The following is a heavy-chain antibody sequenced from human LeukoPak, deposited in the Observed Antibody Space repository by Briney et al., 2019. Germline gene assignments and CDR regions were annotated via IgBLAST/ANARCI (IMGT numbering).Heavy chain of an antibody. CDR1: GFTFSSYT. CDR3: AMKAVPRPRLHDAFDF. Sequence: KSGGSLRLSCAASGFTFSSYTMNWVRQAPGKGLEWVSSITSSSYYVYYADSVKGRFTISRHNAKNSLYLQLNSLRADDTAVYYCAMKAVPRPRLHDAFDFWGQGTVVSVSS. J-gene: IGHJ3*01. V-gene: IGHV3-21*04. CDR2: ITSSSYYV. D-gene: IGHD5-24*01.